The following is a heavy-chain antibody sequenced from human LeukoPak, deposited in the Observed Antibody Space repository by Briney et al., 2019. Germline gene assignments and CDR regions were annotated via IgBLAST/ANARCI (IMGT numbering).Heavy chain of an antibody. D-gene: IGHD5-18*01. J-gene: IGHJ4*02. V-gene: IGHV4-34*01. CDR2: INHSGST. CDR3: ARGNTAMDLHFDY. Sequence: SETLSLTCAVYGGSFSGYYWSWIRQPPGKGLEWIGEINHSGSTNYNPSLKSRVTISVDTSKNQFSLKLSSVTAADTAVYYCARGNTAMDLHFDYWGQGTLVTVSS. CDR1: GGSFSGYY.